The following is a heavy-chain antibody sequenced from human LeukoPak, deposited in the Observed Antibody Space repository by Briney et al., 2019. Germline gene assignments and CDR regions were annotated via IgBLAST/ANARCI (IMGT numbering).Heavy chain of an antibody. D-gene: IGHD2-21*02. CDR3: ARVCGGDCYPPLH. Sequence: SETLSLTCAVSGGSISSSNWWSWVRQPPGKGLEWIGEIYHSGSTNYNPSLKSRVTISVDKSKNQFSLKLSSVTAADTAVYYCARVCGGDCYPPLHWGQGTLVTVSS. CDR2: IYHSGST. V-gene: IGHV4-4*02. CDR1: GGSISSSNW. J-gene: IGHJ4*02.